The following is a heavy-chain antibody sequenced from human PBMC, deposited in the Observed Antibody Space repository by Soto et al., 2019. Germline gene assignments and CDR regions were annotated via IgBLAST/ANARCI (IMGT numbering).Heavy chain of an antibody. Sequence: EVQLLESGGGLVPPGGSLRLSCAASGFSFSSYAMTWARRAPGKGLEWVSAIGGSGITYYADSVKGRITISRDNSRNTVYLQMNSLRAEDTAVYYCARNSGYDYYDSTGIENWGQGTQVTVSS. CDR2: IGGSGIT. CDR3: ARNSGYDYYDSTGIEN. J-gene: IGHJ4*02. D-gene: IGHD3-22*01. CDR1: GFSFSSYA. V-gene: IGHV3-23*01.